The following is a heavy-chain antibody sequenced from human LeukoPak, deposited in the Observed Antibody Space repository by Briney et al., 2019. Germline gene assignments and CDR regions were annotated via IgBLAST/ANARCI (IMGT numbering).Heavy chain of an antibody. Sequence: GSLRLSCAASGFTFSDYYMSWIRQAPGKGLEWVSYISSSGSTIYYADSVKGRFTISRDNGKNSLYLQMNSLRAEDTAVYYCAREVAARRLGSWFDPWGQGTLVIVSS. CDR3: AREVAARRLGSWFDP. V-gene: IGHV3-11*04. CDR2: ISSSGSTI. D-gene: IGHD6-6*01. J-gene: IGHJ5*02. CDR1: GFTFSDYY.